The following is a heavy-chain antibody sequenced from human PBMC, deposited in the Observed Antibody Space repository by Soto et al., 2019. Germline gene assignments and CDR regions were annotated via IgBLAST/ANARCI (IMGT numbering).Heavy chain of an antibody. CDR1: GGIFSTYA. Sequence: QVQLVQSGAAVKKPGSWVKVSGHASGGIFSTYAISWWRQAPGQGLEWMGGGIPLFGTPNYARRFQGIATITADEPTSTAYMELSRLRSEDTAVYYCARDLADYGSGNYYNRIDFWGQGTLVTVSS. CDR2: GIPLFGTP. D-gene: IGHD3-10*01. J-gene: IGHJ4*02. CDR3: ARDLADYGSGNYYNRIDF. V-gene: IGHV1-69*01.